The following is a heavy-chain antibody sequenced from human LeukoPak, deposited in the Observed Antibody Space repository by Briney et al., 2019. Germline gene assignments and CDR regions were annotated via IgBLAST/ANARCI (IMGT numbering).Heavy chain of an antibody. CDR2: INPSGGST. J-gene: IGHJ5*02. CDR3: ARDLRHNWFDP. Sequence: ASAKVSCKASGYTFTSYYMHWVRQAPGQGLEWMGIINPSGGSTSYAQKFQGRVTMTRDTSTSTVYMELSSLRSEDTAVYYCARDLRHNWFDPWGQGTLVTVSS. CDR1: GYTFTSYY. V-gene: IGHV1-46*01.